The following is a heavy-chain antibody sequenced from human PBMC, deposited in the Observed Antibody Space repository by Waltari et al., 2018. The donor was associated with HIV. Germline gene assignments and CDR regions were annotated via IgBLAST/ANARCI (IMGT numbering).Heavy chain of an antibody. CDR2: IKQDGSEK. V-gene: IGHV3-7*01. CDR3: AVRSPARRLNWFDP. CDR1: GFTLSSYW. D-gene: IGHD2-8*01. Sequence: EVQLVEYGGGLVQPGGYLRRSCEASGFTLSSYWTSWVRQAPGKGLEWVANIKQDGSEKYYVVYMKGRFTISRDNAKNSLYLQINSLRAEDTAVYYCAVRSPARRLNWFDPWGQGTLVIVSS. J-gene: IGHJ5*02.